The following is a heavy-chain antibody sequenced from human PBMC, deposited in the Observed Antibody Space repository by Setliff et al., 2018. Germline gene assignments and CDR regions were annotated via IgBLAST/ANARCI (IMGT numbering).Heavy chain of an antibody. V-gene: IGHV4-61*02. CDR2: IYTGGST. D-gene: IGHD3-3*01. Sequence: SETLSLTCTVSGDSISSRRNYWGWFRQPAGKELEWIGRIYTGGSTKYNSSLKSRVTISLDTSKNQFSLKVTSVTAADTAVYYCARLSGFLYMDVWGKGTTVTAP. CDR1: GDSISSRRNY. CDR3: ARLSGFLYMDV. J-gene: IGHJ6*03.